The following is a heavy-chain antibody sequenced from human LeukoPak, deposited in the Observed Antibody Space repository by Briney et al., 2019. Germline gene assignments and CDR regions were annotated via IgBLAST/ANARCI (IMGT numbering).Heavy chain of an antibody. V-gene: IGHV4-38-2*01. CDR3: ARALQLYPYGDLPLDY. D-gene: IGHD4-17*01. CDR2: IYHSGST. Sequence: SETLSLTCAVSGYSISRGYYWGWIRQPPGKGLEWIGSIYHSGSTYYNPSLKSRVTISVDTSKNQFSLKLSSVTAADTAVYYCARALQLYPYGDLPLDYWGQGTLVTVSS. J-gene: IGHJ4*02. CDR1: GYSISRGYY.